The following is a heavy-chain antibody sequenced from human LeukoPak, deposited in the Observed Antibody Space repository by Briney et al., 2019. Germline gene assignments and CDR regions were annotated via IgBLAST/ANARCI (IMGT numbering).Heavy chain of an antibody. D-gene: IGHD6-19*01. CDR1: GYTFTGYY. Sequence: GASVKVSCKTSGYTFTGYYMHWVRQAPGQGLEWMGWINPNSGGSNYAQKFQGRVTMTRDTSISTAYMELSSLRSDDTAVYYCATRVVAGTPYYFDYWGQGTLVTVSS. CDR2: INPNSGGS. J-gene: IGHJ4*02. V-gene: IGHV1-2*02. CDR3: ATRVVAGTPYYFDY.